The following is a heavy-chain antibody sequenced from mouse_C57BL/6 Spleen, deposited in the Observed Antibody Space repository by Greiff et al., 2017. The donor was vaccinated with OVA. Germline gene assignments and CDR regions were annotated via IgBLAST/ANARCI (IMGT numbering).Heavy chain of an antibody. CDR3: ARGELLLRLDY. V-gene: IGHV1-76*01. CDR1: GYTFTDYY. Sequence: LQESGAELVRPGASVKLSCKASGYTFTDYYINWVKQRPGQGLEWIARIYPGSGNTYYNEKFKGKATLTAEKSSSTAYMQLSSLTSEDSAVYFCARGELLLRLDYWGQGTTLTVSS. J-gene: IGHJ2*01. D-gene: IGHD1-1*01. CDR2: IYPGSGNT.